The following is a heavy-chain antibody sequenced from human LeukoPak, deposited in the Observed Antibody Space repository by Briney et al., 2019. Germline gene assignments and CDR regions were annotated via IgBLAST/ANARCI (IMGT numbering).Heavy chain of an antibody. D-gene: IGHD3-22*01. CDR3: ARLRGYYRMNYYYYYMDV. J-gene: IGHJ6*03. CDR2: INHSGST. V-gene: IGHV4-34*01. Sequence: KTSETLSLTCAVYGGSFSGYYWSWIRQPPGKGLEWIGEINHSGSTNYNPSLKSRVTISVDTSKNQFSLKLSSVTAADTAVYYCARLRGYYRMNYYYYYMDVWGKGTTVTISS. CDR1: GGSFSGYY.